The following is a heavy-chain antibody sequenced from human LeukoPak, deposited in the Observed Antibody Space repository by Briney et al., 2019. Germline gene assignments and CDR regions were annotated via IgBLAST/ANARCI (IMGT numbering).Heavy chain of an antibody. Sequence: GGSLRLSCAASGFTFSGSAMHWVRQASGKGLEWVGRIRSKANSYATAYAASVKGRFTISRDESKNTAYLQMNSLKTEDTAVYYCTRGIAVAGPRYYGMDVWGQGTTVTVSS. CDR1: GFTFSGSA. D-gene: IGHD6-19*01. CDR3: TRGIAVAGPRYYGMDV. V-gene: IGHV3-73*01. CDR2: IRSKANSYAT. J-gene: IGHJ6*02.